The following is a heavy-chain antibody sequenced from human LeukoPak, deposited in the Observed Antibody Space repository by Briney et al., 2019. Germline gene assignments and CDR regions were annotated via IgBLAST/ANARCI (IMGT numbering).Heavy chain of an antibody. CDR2: ISGGGTST. V-gene: IGHV3-23*01. CDR1: GFTFSSYG. D-gene: IGHD2-2*02. CDR3: AKRDCSSTSCYTTHFDY. Sequence: GGSLRLSCTASGFTFSSYGMNWVRQAPGKGLEWVSVISGGGTSTYYADSVKGRFTISRDNSKNTLYLQVNSLRAEDTAVYYCAKRDCSSTSCYTTHFDYWGQGILVTVSS. J-gene: IGHJ4*02.